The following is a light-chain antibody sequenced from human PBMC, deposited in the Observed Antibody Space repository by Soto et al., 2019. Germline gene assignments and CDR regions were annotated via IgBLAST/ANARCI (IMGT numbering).Light chain of an antibody. Sequence: DIPLTQSPSFLSASVGDRVTITCRASQTIGTHLNWYQQKEGKAPKALIYAASSLHSGVPSRFSGSGSGTDFTLTISSLQPDDFAAYYCQQNYGTWTFGQGTKV. V-gene: IGKV1-39*01. J-gene: IGKJ1*01. CDR3: QQNYGTWT. CDR2: AAS. CDR1: QTIGTH.